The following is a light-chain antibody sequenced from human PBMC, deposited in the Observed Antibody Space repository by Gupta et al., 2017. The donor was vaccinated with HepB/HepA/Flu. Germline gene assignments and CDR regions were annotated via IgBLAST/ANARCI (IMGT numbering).Light chain of an antibody. CDR2: EVS. V-gene: IGLV2-8*01. J-gene: IGLJ2*01. Sequence: QSALTQPPSASGSPGQSVTISCTGTSSDVGGYNYVSWYQQHPGKAPKLMSYEVSTRPSGVPDRFSGSKSGNTASLTVSGLQAEDEADYYCSSYAGSNNLIFGGGTKLTVL. CDR1: SSDVGGYNY. CDR3: SSYAGSNNLI.